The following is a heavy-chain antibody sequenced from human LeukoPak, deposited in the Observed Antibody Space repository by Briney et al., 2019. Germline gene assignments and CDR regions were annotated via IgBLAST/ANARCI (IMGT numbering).Heavy chain of an antibody. CDR3: AAGSSYQGGDAFDI. CDR1: GGSISSYS. J-gene: IGHJ3*02. D-gene: IGHD6-13*01. V-gene: IGHV4-4*07. CDR2: VYTSGST. Sequence: SETLSLTCTVSGGSISSYSWSWIRQPAGKGLEWVGRVYTSGSTNYNPSLKSRVTMSVDTSKNQFSLNLRSVTAADTAVYYCAAGSSYQGGDAFDIWGQGTMVSVSS.